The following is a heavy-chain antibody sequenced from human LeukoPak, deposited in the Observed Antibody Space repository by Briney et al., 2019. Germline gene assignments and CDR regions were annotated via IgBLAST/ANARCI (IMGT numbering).Heavy chain of an antibody. CDR2: ISAYNGNT. CDR1: GYSFTTYG. Sequence: ASVKVSCKASGYSFTTYGISWVRQAPGQGLEWMGWISAYNGNTNYAQKLQGRVTMTTDTSTSTAYMEVRSLRYDDTAVYYCARDMIAARPNWFDPWGQGTLVTVSS. CDR3: ARDMIAARPNWFDP. D-gene: IGHD6-6*01. V-gene: IGHV1-18*01. J-gene: IGHJ5*02.